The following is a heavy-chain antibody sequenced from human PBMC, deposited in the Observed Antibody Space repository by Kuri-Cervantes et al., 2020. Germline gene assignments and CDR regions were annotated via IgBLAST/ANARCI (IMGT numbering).Heavy chain of an antibody. D-gene: IGHD4-23*01. V-gene: IGHV4-34*01. CDR1: GGSFTYYY. CDR3: ASTRRPYGGNSEFDY. CDR2: INHSGST. J-gene: IGHJ4*02. Sequence: SETLSLTCAVYGGSFTYYYWTWIRQPPGKGLEWIGEINHSGSTNYNPSLKSRVTISVDTSKNQFSLKLSSVTAADTAVYYCASTRRPYGGNSEFDYWGQGTLVTVSS.